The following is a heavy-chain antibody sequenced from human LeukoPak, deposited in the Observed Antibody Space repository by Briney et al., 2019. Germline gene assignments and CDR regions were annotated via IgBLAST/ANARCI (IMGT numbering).Heavy chain of an antibody. Sequence: PGGSLRLSCAASGFTFSNAWMSWVRQAPGKGLEWVGRIKSKTDGGTTDYAAPVKGRFTISRDDSKNTLYLQMNSLETEDTAVYYCTTDEYYDSSGYYYGLEFDYWGQGTLVTVSS. J-gene: IGHJ4*02. CDR2: IKSKTDGGTT. CDR3: TTDEYYDSSGYYYGLEFDY. V-gene: IGHV3-15*01. D-gene: IGHD3-22*01. CDR1: GFTFSNAW.